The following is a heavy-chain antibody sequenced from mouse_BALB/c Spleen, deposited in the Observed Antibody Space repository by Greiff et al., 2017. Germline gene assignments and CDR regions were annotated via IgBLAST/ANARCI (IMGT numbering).Heavy chain of an antibody. D-gene: IGHD1-1*01. J-gene: IGHJ4*01. CDR3: ARGGITTVVGGFYAMDY. CDR2: IYPGDGDT. CDR1: GYTFTSYW. Sequence: VQLQQSGAELARPGASVKLSCKASGYTFTSYWMQWVKQRPGQGLEWIGAIYPGDGDTRYTQKFKGKATLTADKSSSTAYMQLSSLASEDSAVYYCARGGITTVVGGFYAMDYWGQGTSVTVSS. V-gene: IGHV1-87*01.